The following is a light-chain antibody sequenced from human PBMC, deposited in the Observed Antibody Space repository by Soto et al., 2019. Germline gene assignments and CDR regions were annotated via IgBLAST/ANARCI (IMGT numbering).Light chain of an antibody. Sequence: QSVLTQPRSVSGSPGQSVTISCTGSSSDVGAYNYVSWYQHNTGKAPKLLIYDVNKRPSGVPDRFSGSKFGNTASLTISGLQADDEANFYCCSYAGSYDYVFGNGTKVT. V-gene: IGLV2-11*01. CDR3: CSYAGSYDYV. CDR1: SSDVGAYNY. CDR2: DVN. J-gene: IGLJ1*01.